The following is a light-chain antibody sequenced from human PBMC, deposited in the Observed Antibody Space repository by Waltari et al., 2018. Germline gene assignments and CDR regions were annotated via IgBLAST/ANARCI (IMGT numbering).Light chain of an antibody. CDR1: SSDVGGFAD. CDR2: EVS. CDR3: SSFAGSSQML. V-gene: IGLV2-8*01. Sequence: QSALTQPPSASGSPGQSVTISCTGTSSDVGGFADVSWYRQPPGKVPRLMIYEVSKRPSGVPDRFSGSKSGNTASLTVSGLQVEDEADYYCSSFAGSSQMLFGGGTKLTVL. J-gene: IGLJ2*01.